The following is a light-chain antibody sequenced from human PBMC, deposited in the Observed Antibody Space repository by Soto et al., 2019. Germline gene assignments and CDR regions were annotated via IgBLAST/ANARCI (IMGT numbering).Light chain of an antibody. CDR1: SSDIGGYDY. J-gene: IGLJ1*01. V-gene: IGLV2-14*01. CDR3: SSFSTSDTLV. Sequence: QSALTQPASVSGSPGQSITISCTGTSSDIGGYDYVSWYQQHPGKAPKLIIYEVFHRPSGVSNRFSGSKSDNTASLSISGLQSEDESEDYCSSFSTSDTLVVGSGTKLTVL. CDR2: EVF.